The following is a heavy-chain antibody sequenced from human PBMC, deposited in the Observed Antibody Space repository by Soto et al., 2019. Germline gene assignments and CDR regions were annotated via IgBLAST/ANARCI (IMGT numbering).Heavy chain of an antibody. V-gene: IGHV4-31*11. CDR1: GDSIGTDGYY. Sequence: QVQLQESGPGLVKPSHTLSLTCAVSGDSIGTDGYYWSWIRQVPGKGLEWIGHMYYSGSTSYNPSLQSRGTISGETSKHQFSLSLTSVTAADTAVYFCARGGVLRFLKWFPGGWLDPGGQGTLVSVSS. CDR3: ARGGVLRFLKWFPGGWLDP. J-gene: IGHJ5*02. D-gene: IGHD3-3*01. CDR2: MYYSGST.